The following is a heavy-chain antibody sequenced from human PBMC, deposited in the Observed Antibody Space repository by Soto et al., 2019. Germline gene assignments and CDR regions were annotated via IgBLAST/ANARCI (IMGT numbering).Heavy chain of an antibody. CDR1: GFAISRGYY. Sequence: SETLSLTCSVSGFAISRGYYWSWVRQPPGKGLEWIGSIYPSVSSYHNPSLATRLRLSIDTSKNQFTLNLTSVTAADTALHFCAREKVGTTFFDNWGQGIQVTVSS. CDR2: IYPSVSS. V-gene: IGHV4-38-2*02. J-gene: IGHJ4*02. CDR3: AREKVGTTFFDN. D-gene: IGHD1-1*01.